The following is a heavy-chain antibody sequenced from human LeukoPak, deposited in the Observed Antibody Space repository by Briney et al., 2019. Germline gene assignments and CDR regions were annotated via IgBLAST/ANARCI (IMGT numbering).Heavy chain of an antibody. Sequence: SVKVSCKASGGTFSSYAISWVRQAPGQGLEWVGGIIPIFGTANYAQKFQGRVTITTDESTSTAYMELSSLRSEDTAVYYCASSILGAYYFDYWGQGTLVTVS. V-gene: IGHV1-69*05. J-gene: IGHJ4*02. CDR1: GGTFSSYA. CDR3: ASSILGAYYFDY. CDR2: IIPIFGTA.